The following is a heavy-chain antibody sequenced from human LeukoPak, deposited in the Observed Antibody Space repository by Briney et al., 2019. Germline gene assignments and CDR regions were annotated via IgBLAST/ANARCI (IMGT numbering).Heavy chain of an antibody. CDR3: ASEPHWGYLGS. CDR2: IYSGGST. Sequence: GGSLRLSCAASGFIFTNYFMSWVRQAPGKGLEWVSVIYSGGSTYYADSVKGRFTISRDNSKNTLYLQMNSLRAEDTAVYYCASEPHWGYLGSWGQGTLVTVSS. J-gene: IGHJ5*02. D-gene: IGHD3-16*01. V-gene: IGHV3-53*01. CDR1: GFIFTNYF.